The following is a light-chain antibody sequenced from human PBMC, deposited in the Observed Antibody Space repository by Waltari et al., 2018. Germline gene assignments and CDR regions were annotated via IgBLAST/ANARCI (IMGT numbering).Light chain of an antibody. J-gene: IGKJ2*01. CDR2: DAS. CDR1: QTVRSY. V-gene: IGKV3-11*01. Sequence: EIVLTQSPATLSLSPGERATLSCRASQTVRSYLAWYQQRLGQTPRLLIFDASSRATGISAKFSGSGSGTDFTLTVSNLEPEDFAVYYCQQRSNWPYTFGQGTRVEIK. CDR3: QQRSNWPYT.